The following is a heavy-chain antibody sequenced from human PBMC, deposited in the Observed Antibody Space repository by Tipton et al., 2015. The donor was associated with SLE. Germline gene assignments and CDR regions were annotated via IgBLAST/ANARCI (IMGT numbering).Heavy chain of an antibody. V-gene: IGHV3-66*02. CDR1: GFTFSSYE. CDR3: AREAYYYYYGMDV. CDR2: IYSGGST. J-gene: IGHJ6*02. Sequence: SLRLSCADSGFTFSSYEMNWVRQAPGKGLEWVSVIYSGGSTYYADSVKGRFTISRDNSKNTLYLQMNSLRAEDTAVYYCAREAYYYYYGMDVWGQGTTVTVSS.